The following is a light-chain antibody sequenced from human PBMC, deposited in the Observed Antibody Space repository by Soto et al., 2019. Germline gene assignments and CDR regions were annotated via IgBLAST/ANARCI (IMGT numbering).Light chain of an antibody. J-gene: IGKJ5*01. CDR1: HSVSRTY. CDR3: QQFDDSVP. CDR2: GAS. Sequence: EIVLTQSPGTLSLSPGERATLSCRASHSVSRTYLAWYQQKPGQAPRLLIYGASDRATGTPDRFSGSGYGTDFTLTISRLEPEDSAVYYCQQFDDSVPFGQGTRLDIK. V-gene: IGKV3-20*01.